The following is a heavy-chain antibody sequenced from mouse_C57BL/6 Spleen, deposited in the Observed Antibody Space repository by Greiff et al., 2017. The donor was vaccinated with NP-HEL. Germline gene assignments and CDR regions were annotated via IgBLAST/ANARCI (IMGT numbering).Heavy chain of an antibody. CDR2: IYPGDGDT. D-gene: IGHD2-3*01. V-gene: IGHV1-80*01. CDR1: GYAFSSYW. Sequence: QVQLKQSGAELVKPGASVKISCKASGYAFSSYWMNWVKQRPGKGLEWIGQIYPGDGDTNYNGKFKGKATLTADKSSSTAYMQLSSLTSEDSAVYFCARRSDGYFLYAMDYWGQGTSVTVSS. J-gene: IGHJ4*01. CDR3: ARRSDGYFLYAMDY.